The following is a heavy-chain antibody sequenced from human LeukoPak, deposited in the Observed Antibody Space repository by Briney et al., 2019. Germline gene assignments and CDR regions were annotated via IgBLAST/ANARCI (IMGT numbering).Heavy chain of an antibody. CDR3: AKKRQGSAAALSAPYDY. CDR2: ISSSGSTI. D-gene: IGHD6-13*01. CDR1: GFTFSDYY. Sequence: PGGSLRLSCAASGFTFSDYYMSWIRQAPGKGLEWVSYISSSGSTIYYADSVKGRFTISRDNAKNSLYLQMNSLRAEDTAVYYCAKKRQGSAAALSAPYDYWGQGTLVTVSS. J-gene: IGHJ4*02. V-gene: IGHV3-11*04.